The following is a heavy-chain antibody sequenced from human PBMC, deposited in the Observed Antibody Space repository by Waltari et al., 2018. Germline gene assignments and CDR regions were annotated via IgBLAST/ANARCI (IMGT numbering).Heavy chain of an antibody. D-gene: IGHD6-13*01. Sequence: QVQLVQSGAEVKKPGASVKVSCKASGYTFTGYYMHWVRQAPGQGLEWMEWTNPNSGGTNQAQKCQGRGTMTRDTSISTAYMELSRLRSDDTAVYYCATCIAAAGYYYYYGMDVWGQGTTVTVSS. CDR1: GYTFTGYY. CDR2: TNPNSGGT. J-gene: IGHJ6*02. V-gene: IGHV1-2*02. CDR3: ATCIAAAGYYYYYGMDV.